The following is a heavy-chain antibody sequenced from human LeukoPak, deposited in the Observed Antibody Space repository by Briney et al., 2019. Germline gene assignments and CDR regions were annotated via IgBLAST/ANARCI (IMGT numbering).Heavy chain of an antibody. CDR1: GFTFSAYS. Sequence: PGGSLRLSCAASGFTFSAYSINWVRQAPGRGLEWVSSISSSGTYIYYADSVKGRFTISRDNAKNSLSLQMNSLRAEDTAVYYCARDSRYSGSYHHWFDPWGQGTLVTVSS. J-gene: IGHJ5*02. CDR2: ISSSGTYI. V-gene: IGHV3-21*01. D-gene: IGHD1-26*01. CDR3: ARDSRYSGSYHHWFDP.